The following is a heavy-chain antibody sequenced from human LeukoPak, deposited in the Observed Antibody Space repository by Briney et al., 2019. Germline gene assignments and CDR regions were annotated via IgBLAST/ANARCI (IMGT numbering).Heavy chain of an antibody. CDR3: AKGRAAAYYFDY. V-gene: IGHV3-23*01. Sequence: GGSLRLSCAASGVTFSTYSMTWVRQAPGKGLEWVSAISGSGGNTYYADSVKGRFTISRDNSKNTLYLQMNSLRAEDTALYYCAKGRAAAYYFDYWGQGTLVTVSS. CDR2: ISGSGGNT. CDR1: GVTFSTYS. D-gene: IGHD6-13*01. J-gene: IGHJ4*02.